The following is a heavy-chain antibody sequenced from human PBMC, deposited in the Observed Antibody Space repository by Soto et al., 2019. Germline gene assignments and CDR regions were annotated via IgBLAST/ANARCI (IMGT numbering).Heavy chain of an antibody. V-gene: IGHV3-23*01. CDR2: ISGSGGST. Sequence: GGSLRLSCAASGFTFSSYAMSWVRQAPGKGLEWVSAISGSGGSTYYADSVKGRFTISRDNSKKTLYLQMNSLRAEDTAVYYCAKDRSSGWYRLVDIDYWGQGTLVTVSS. J-gene: IGHJ4*02. CDR3: AKDRSSGWYRLVDIDY. D-gene: IGHD6-19*01. CDR1: GFTFSSYA.